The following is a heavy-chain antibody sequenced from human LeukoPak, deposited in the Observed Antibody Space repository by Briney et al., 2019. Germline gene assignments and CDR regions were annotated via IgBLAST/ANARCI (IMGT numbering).Heavy chain of an antibody. CDR2: ISSSSSTI. Sequence: SGGSLRLSCAASGFTFSSYSMNWVRQAPGKGLEWVSYISSSSSTIYYADSVKGRFTISRDNAKNSLYLRMNSLRDEDTAVYYCARDGGGDYGDFDYWGQGTLVTVSS. D-gene: IGHD4-17*01. V-gene: IGHV3-48*02. CDR3: ARDGGGDYGDFDY. J-gene: IGHJ4*02. CDR1: GFTFSSYS.